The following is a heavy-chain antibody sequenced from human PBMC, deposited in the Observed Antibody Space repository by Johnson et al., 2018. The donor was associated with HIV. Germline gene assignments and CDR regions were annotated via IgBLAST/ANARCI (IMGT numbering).Heavy chain of an antibody. Sequence: QVQLVESGGVVVQPGGSLRLSCAASGFTFSDYYMSWIGRAQGKGLEWVSYISSSGSTKQYEASVKGRFTFSRDTAKKSWYIHMNSLRDEDTAVYSCARDLRPPTRTFDLWDQGTMVTVSS. V-gene: IGHV3-11*04. CDR1: GFTFSDYY. J-gene: IGHJ3*01. CDR2: ISSSGSTK. D-gene: IGHD5/OR15-5a*01. CDR3: ARDLRPPTRTFDL.